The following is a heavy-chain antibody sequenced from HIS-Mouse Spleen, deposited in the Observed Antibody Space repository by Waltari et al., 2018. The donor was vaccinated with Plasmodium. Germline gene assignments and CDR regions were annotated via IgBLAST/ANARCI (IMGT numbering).Heavy chain of an antibody. CDR2: ISYDGSNK. V-gene: IGHV3-30-3*01. CDR1: GCTFSSYA. CDR3: ARAPGGYEWYFDY. D-gene: IGHD5-12*01. J-gene: IGHJ4*02. Sequence: QVQLVESGGGVVQPGRSLRLSCAASGCTFSSYAMHWVRQAPGKGLEWVAVISYDGSNKYSAYSVKGRFTISRDNSKNTLYLQMNSLRAEGSAVYYCARAPGGYEWYFDYWGQGTLVTVSS.